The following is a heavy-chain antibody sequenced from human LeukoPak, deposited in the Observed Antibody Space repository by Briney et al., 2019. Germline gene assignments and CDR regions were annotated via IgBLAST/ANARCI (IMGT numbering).Heavy chain of an antibody. Sequence: GGSLRLSCAASGFTFSSYNMNWVRQAPGKGLEWVSSITSSSSYIYYADSVKGRFTISRDNAKNSLDLQMNSLGAVDTAVYYCARAPTYCPGSSFDYWGEGTLVTVSS. D-gene: IGHD3-10*01. J-gene: IGHJ4*02. CDR3: ARAPTYCPGSSFDY. CDR2: ITSSSSYI. V-gene: IGHV3-21*04. CDR1: GFTFSSYN.